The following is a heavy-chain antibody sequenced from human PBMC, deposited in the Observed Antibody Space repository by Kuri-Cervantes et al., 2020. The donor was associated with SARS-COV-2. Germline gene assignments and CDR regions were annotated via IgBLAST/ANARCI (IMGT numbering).Heavy chain of an antibody. V-gene: IGHV1-69*06. D-gene: IGHD2-2*01. Sequence: SVKVSCKASGGTFSSYAVTWVRQAPGQGLEWMGRIIPLFGTTIYAQKFQGRVTLTADKSTNTAYMELSSLRSEDTAVYYCARPYCSTSTCYDGTFDSWGQGTLVTVS. CDR1: GGTFSSYA. CDR2: IIPLFGTT. J-gene: IGHJ4*02. CDR3: ARPYCSTSTCYDGTFDS.